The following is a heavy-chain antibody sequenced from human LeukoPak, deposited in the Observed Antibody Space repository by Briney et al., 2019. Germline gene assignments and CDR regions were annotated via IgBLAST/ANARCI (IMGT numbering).Heavy chain of an antibody. CDR3: TRGSQLLWEGSNWFGP. CDR1: GGTFSSYA. CDR2: IIPIFVTA. J-gene: IGHJ5*02. V-gene: IGHV1-69*13. D-gene: IGHD3-10*01. Sequence: SVKVSCKASGGTFSSYAISRVRPAPGQGLEWMGGIIPIFVTANYAQKFQGRVTITPDESTSTAYMELRSLRSEDTAVYYCTRGSQLLWEGSNWFGPWGQGTLVTVSS.